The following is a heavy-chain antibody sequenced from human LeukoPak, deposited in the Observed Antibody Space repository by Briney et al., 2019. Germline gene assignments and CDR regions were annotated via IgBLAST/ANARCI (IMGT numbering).Heavy chain of an antibody. Sequence: ASVKVSCKASGYTFTSYGISWMRQAPGQGLEWMGWISAYNGNTIYTQKVQGRVTMTTDTSTSTAYMELRSLRSDDAALYYRARDLTDNYCSSTSCKWGSNWFDPWGQGTLVTVSS. CDR1: GYTFTSYG. J-gene: IGHJ5*02. CDR2: ISAYNGNT. D-gene: IGHD2-2*01. CDR3: ARDLTDNYCSSTSCKWGSNWFDP. V-gene: IGHV1-18*01.